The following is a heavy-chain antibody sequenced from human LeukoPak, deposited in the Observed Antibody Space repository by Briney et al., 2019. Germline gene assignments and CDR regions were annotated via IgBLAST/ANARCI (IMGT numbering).Heavy chain of an antibody. Sequence: SETLSLTCTVSGGSISSYYWSWIRQPPGKGLEWIGYIYYSGSTNYNPSLKSRVTISVDTSKNQFSLKLSSVTAADTAVYYCARGPGASSSSLLLFDYWGQGTLVTVSS. CDR2: IYYSGST. CDR3: ARGPGASSSSLLLFDY. J-gene: IGHJ4*02. V-gene: IGHV4-59*08. D-gene: IGHD6-6*01. CDR1: GGSISSYY.